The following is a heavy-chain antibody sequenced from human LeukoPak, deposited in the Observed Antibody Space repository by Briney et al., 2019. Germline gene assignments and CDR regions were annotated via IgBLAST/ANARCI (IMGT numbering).Heavy chain of an antibody. Sequence: VASVKVSCKASGYSLTNYFMHWVRQAPGQGLEWMGVLNLSGDGASYTQKFQGRVTMTRDMSTSTVFMELSSLRSEDTAVYFCAREPPSTDYYDYWGQGTLVTVSS. CDR1: GYSLTNYF. CDR3: AREPPSTDYYDY. CDR2: LNLSGDGA. D-gene: IGHD1-1*01. V-gene: IGHV1-46*01. J-gene: IGHJ4*02.